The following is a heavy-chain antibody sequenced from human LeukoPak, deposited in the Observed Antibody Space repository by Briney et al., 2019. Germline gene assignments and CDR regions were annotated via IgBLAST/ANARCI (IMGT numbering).Heavy chain of an antibody. CDR3: ASLLNWNDFDY. CDR1: GFTFSNYE. V-gene: IGHV3-48*03. CDR2: ISSTGYTI. Sequence: PGGSLRLSCAASGFTFSNYEMNWVRQAPGMGLEWIPYISSTGYTIYYADSVKGRFTISRDNAKNSLYLQMNSLRAEDTAVYYCASLLNWNDFDYWGQGALVTVSS. J-gene: IGHJ4*02. D-gene: IGHD1-20*01.